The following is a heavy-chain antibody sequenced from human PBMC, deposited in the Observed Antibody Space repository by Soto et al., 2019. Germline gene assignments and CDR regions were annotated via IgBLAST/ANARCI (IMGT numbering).Heavy chain of an antibody. V-gene: IGHV3-23*01. D-gene: IGHD6-19*01. CDR1: GFTFSSYA. CDR2: ISGSGGST. Sequence: PGGSLRLSCAASGFTFSSYAMSWVRQAPGKGLEWVSAISGSGGSTYYADSVKGRFTISRDNSKNTLYLQMNSLRAEDTAVYYCAREGTRQWLVRDYFDYWGQGTLVTVSS. J-gene: IGHJ4*02. CDR3: AREGTRQWLVRDYFDY.